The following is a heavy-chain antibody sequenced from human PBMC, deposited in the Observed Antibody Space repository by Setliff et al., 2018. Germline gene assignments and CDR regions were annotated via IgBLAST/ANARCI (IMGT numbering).Heavy chain of an antibody. CDR1: GFTFSTYW. CDR3: AKLVWLTTWYYMDV. J-gene: IGHJ6*03. CDR2: IKQDGSEI. D-gene: IGHD5-18*01. V-gene: IGHV3-7*03. Sequence: GGSLRLSCAASGFTFSTYWMTWVRQAPGKGLEWVANIKQDGSEIYSVDSVKGRFSISRDNAKNSLYLQMNSLRAEDTAVYYCAKLVWLTTWYYMDVWGKGTTVTVSS.